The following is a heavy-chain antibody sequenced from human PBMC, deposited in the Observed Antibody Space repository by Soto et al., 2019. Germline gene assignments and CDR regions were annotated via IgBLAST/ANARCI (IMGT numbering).Heavy chain of an antibody. CDR3: ARDDYPYYDDSSGYHFDY. CDR1: GFTFSTYN. J-gene: IGHJ4*02. Sequence: GGSLRLSCAASGFTFSTYNMNWVRQAPGKGLEWVSYISDSSSTIHYAGSVKGRFTISRDNAKNSLYLQMNSLRAEDTAVYYCARDDYPYYDDSSGYHFDYWGKGALVTVSS. V-gene: IGHV3-48*01. CDR2: ISDSSSTI. D-gene: IGHD3-22*01.